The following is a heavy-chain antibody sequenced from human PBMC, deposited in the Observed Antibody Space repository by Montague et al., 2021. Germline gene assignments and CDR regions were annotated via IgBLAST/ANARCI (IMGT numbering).Heavy chain of an antibody. CDR1: GGSISSYY. J-gene: IGHJ2*01. D-gene: IGHD5-12*01. CDR2: ISDIGNT. V-gene: IGHV4-59*12. Sequence: SETLSLTCSVSGGSISSYYWSWIRQPPGKGLEWIGYISDIGNTIYNPSLKSRVTISVDTSKNQFSLRLHSVTTADTAVYYCARPNIVTIHWYFDLWGRGTLVLVSS. CDR3: ARPNIVTIHWYFDL.